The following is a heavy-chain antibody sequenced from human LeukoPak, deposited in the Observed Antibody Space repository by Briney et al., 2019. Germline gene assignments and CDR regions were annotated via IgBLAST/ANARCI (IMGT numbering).Heavy chain of an antibody. V-gene: IGHV3-74*01. Sequence: PGESLRLSCAASGSTISSYWMHWVRQAPGKGLVWVSRINSDGSSTSYADSVKGRFTISRDNVKNTLYLQMNSLRAEDTAMYYCAIGAAFDPWGQGTLVTASS. CDR1: GSTISSYW. CDR2: INSDGSST. CDR3: AIGAAFDP. J-gene: IGHJ5*02.